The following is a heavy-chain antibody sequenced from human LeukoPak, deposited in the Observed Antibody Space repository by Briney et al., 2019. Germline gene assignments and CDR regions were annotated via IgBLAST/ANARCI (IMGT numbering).Heavy chain of an antibody. Sequence: PSETLSLTCTVSGGSISSSSYYWGWIRQPPGKGLEWIGRIYTSGSTNYNPSLKSRVTISVDTSKNQFSLKLSSVTAADTAVYYCARVRGGVNSGWKFDYWGQGTLVTVSS. CDR1: GGSISSSSYY. CDR2: IYTSGST. D-gene: IGHD6-19*01. V-gene: IGHV4-61*02. J-gene: IGHJ4*02. CDR3: ARVRGGVNSGWKFDY.